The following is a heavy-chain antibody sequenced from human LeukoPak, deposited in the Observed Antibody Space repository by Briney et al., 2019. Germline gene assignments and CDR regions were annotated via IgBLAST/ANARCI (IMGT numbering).Heavy chain of an antibody. CDR2: ISAYTGNT. V-gene: IGHV1-18*01. CDR3: ARDGVGLTYVFDI. D-gene: IGHD1-26*01. CDR1: GYTFTSYG. Sequence: ASVKVSCKASGYTFTSYGISWVRQAPGQGLEWMGWISAYTGNTNYAQKLQGRVTMTTGTSTSTAYMELTTLRSDDTAVYYCARDGVGLTYVFDIWGQGTMVTVSS. J-gene: IGHJ3*02.